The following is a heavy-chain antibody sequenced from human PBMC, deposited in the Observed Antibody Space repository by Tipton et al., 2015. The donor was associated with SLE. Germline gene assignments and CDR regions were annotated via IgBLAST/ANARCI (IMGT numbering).Heavy chain of an antibody. V-gene: IGHV3-48*02. CDR2: ISSSSSTI. D-gene: IGHD3-22*01. CDR3: ARATYYYDSSGFPLFDY. CDR1: GFTFSSYS. J-gene: IGHJ4*02. Sequence: SLRLSCAASGFTFSSYSMNWVRQAPGKGLEWVSYISSSSSTIYYADSVKGRFTISRDNAKNSLYLQMNSLRDEDTAVYYCARATYYYDSSGFPLFDYWGQGTLVTVSS.